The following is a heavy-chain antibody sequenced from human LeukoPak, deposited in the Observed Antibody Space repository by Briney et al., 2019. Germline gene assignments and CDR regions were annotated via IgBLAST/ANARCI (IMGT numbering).Heavy chain of an antibody. Sequence: GESLKISCKGSGYSFTSYWIGWVRQMPGKGLEWMGIIYPGDSDTRYSPSFQGQVTISADKSISTAYLQWSSLKASDTAMYYCARQRAFGGYGSGKYYYYMDVWGKGTTVTISS. CDR2: IYPGDSDT. J-gene: IGHJ6*03. D-gene: IGHD3-10*01. CDR3: ARQRAFGGYGSGKYYYYMDV. V-gene: IGHV5-51*01. CDR1: GYSFTSYW.